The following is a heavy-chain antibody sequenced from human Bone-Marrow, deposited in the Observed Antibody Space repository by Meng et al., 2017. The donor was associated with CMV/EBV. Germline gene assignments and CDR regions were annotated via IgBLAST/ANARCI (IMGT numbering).Heavy chain of an antibody. CDR2: ISYDGSDK. Sequence: GESLKISCAASGFTFSSYAMHWVRQAPGKGLEWVAIISYDGSDKYYADSVKGRFTISRDNSKNTLYLQMNSLRAEDTAVYYCAKGGGVAPAAHKLSYYFDYWGQGTRVTGSS. CDR1: GFTFSSYA. D-gene: IGHD2-2*01. J-gene: IGHJ4*02. V-gene: IGHV3-30*04. CDR3: AKGGGVAPAAHKLSYYFDY.